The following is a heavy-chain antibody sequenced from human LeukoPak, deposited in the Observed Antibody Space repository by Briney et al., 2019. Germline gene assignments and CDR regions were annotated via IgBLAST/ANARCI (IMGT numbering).Heavy chain of an antibody. Sequence: PGGSLRLSCAASGFTVSSNYMSWVRQAPVKGLESVSVIYSGGSTYYADSVKGRFTISRDNSKNTLYLQMNSLRAEDTAVYYCAREEYSGYDLGYWGQGTLVTVSS. CDR2: IYSGGST. CDR1: GFTVSSNY. CDR3: AREEYSGYDLGY. D-gene: IGHD5-12*01. V-gene: IGHV3-53*01. J-gene: IGHJ4*02.